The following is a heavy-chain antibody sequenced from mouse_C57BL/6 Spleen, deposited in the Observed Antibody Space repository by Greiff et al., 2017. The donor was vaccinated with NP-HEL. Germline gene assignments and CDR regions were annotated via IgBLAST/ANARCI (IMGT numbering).Heavy chain of an antibody. CDR2: ISSGSSTL. Sequence: EVKLVESGGGLVKPGGSLKLSCAASGFTFSDYGMHWVRQAPEKGLEWVAYISSGSSTLYYADTVKGRFTISRDNAKNTLFLQMTSLRSEDTAMYYCARRTGTASLFDYWGQGTTLTVSS. CDR1: GFTFSDYG. V-gene: IGHV5-17*01. J-gene: IGHJ2*01. D-gene: IGHD4-1*01. CDR3: ARRTGTASLFDY.